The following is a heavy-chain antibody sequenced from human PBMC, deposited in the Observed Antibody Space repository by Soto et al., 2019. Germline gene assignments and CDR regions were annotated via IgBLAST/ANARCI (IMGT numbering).Heavy chain of an antibody. CDR1: GYTFTTHG. CDR2: VSGDNGHT. D-gene: IGHD1-26*01. J-gene: IGHJ5*02. Sequence: QVQLVQSGAEVKKPGASVKVSCKASGYTFTTHGISWVRRASGQGLEWMGWVSGDNGHTNYAQSLQGRVTMTTDTSTNTAYMELRSLRSDDTPLYYCARDLVYSRSGTCYREWFDPWGQGTLVTVSS. V-gene: IGHV1-18*01. CDR3: ARDLVYSRSGTCYREWFDP.